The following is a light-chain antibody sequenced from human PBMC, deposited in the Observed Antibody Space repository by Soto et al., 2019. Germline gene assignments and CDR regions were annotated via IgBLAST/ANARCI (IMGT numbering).Light chain of an antibody. CDR2: KAS. Sequence: DIQMTQSPSTLSASVGDRVTITCRASQSVGSWLAWYPQKPGKAPKLLICKASSLESGVPSRFSGSGSGTEFTLAISSLQPDDFASYYCQQYTTYPWTFGQGTKVEVK. CDR3: QQYTTYPWT. CDR1: QSVGSW. J-gene: IGKJ1*01. V-gene: IGKV1-5*03.